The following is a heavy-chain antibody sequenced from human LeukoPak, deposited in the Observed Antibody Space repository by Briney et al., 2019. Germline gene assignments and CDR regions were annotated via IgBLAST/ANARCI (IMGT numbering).Heavy chain of an antibody. D-gene: IGHD3-16*01. CDR1: GGSISSSSHY. V-gene: IGHV4-39*07. CDR3: ARVLDLSKRGLDAFDI. Sequence: PSETLSLTCTVSGGSISSSSHYWGWIRQPPGKGLEWIGSIYYSGSTYYNPSLKSRITISVDTSKQQFSLKLSSATAADTAVYYCARVLDLSKRGLDAFDIWGQGTMVTVSS. J-gene: IGHJ3*02. CDR2: IYYSGST.